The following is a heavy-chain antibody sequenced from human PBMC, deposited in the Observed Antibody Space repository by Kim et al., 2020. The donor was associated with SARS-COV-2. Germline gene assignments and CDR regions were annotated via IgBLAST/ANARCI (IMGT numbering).Heavy chain of an antibody. Sequence: ASVKVSCKASGYTFAAYGISWVRQARGQGLEWMGGIGAYNGMSDYGQTFHDRITMTTDISSNTAYLEVRRLRSDDTAIYYCARGGRGDHFYNGMDVWGQGTAVIVSS. V-gene: IGHV1-18*01. CDR3: ARGGRGDHFYNGMDV. CDR2: IGAYNGMS. D-gene: IGHD2-21*02. CDR1: GYTFAAYG. J-gene: IGHJ6*02.